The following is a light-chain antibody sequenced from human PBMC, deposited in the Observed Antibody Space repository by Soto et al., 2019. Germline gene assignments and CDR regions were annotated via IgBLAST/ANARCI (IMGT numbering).Light chain of an antibody. J-gene: IGKJ1*01. Sequence: ERVMTQSTATLSVSPGERATLSCRASQSVGSNLAWYQQKPGQAPRLLMYGASTRATGVPARCSGSGSGAEFTLTISSLQSEDFAVYYCQQYNNRPPWTFGQGTKVEIE. V-gene: IGKV3-15*01. CDR2: GAS. CDR3: QQYNNRPPWT. CDR1: QSVGSN.